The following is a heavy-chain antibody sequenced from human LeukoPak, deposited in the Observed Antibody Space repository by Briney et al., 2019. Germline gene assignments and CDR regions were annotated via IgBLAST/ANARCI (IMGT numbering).Heavy chain of an antibody. CDR3: ASRILEYCKSDRCYSLEYFDY. J-gene: IGHJ4*02. Sequence: PSETLSLTCTVSGGSISSRSYYWGWIRQPPGKGLEWIGTIYYSGRTYDNPSLRSRVTISVDTSKNQFSLQLSSVTAADTAVYYCASRILEYCKSDRCYSLEYFDYWGQGTLVTVSS. V-gene: IGHV4-39*01. D-gene: IGHD2-15*01. CDR2: IYYSGRT. CDR1: GGSISSRSYY.